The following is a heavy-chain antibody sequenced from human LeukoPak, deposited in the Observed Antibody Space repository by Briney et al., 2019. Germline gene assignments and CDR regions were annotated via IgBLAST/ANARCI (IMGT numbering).Heavy chain of an antibody. CDR3: ARDPPPSSSMRGASGLFDY. J-gene: IGHJ4*02. V-gene: IGHV1-2*02. CDR1: GYSFTGYY. Sequence: ASLKDSCKDSGYSFTGYYLHWVRQAPGEGLESMVWLYPKRGGTYYAKKFQGRVTMTRDTSISTAYMELSRLRSDDMAVYYCARDPPPSSSMRGASGLFDYWGQGTLVTVSS. CDR2: LYPKRGGT. D-gene: IGHD1-26*01.